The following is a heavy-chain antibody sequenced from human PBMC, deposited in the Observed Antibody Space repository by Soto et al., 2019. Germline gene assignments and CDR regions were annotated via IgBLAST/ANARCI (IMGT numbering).Heavy chain of an antibody. CDR3: AKDKTAYGSGLLFDY. Sequence: GGSLRLSCAASGFTFSSYGMHWVRQAPGKGLEWVAVISYDGSNKYYADSVKGRFTISRDNSKNTLYLQMNSLRAEDTAVYYCAKDKTAYGSGLLFDYWGQGTLVTVSS. CDR2: ISYDGSNK. J-gene: IGHJ4*02. CDR1: GFTFSSYG. D-gene: IGHD3-10*01. V-gene: IGHV3-30*18.